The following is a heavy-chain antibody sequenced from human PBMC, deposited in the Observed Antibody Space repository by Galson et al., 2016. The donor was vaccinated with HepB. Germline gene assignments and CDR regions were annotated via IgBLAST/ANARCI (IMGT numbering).Heavy chain of an antibody. CDR3: ARRRPAGSMDF. Sequence: SETLSLTCAVSGDSVNYFYWSWIRQSPGKGLEWIGYIYYSGSTSYNHSLKSRLTISIDKSKNRFSLQLNSVTAADTAVYFCARRRPAGSMDFWGPGTTVTVSS. CDR1: GDSVNYFY. J-gene: IGHJ6*02. D-gene: IGHD1-14*01. V-gene: IGHV4-59*08. CDR2: IYYSGST.